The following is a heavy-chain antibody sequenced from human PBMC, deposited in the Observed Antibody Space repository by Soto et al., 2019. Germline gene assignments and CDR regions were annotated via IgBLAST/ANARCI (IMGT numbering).Heavy chain of an antibody. CDR3: ASDRGTTQLWLNAFDI. CDR2: IYNGGST. CDR1: GGHVSSSHW. V-gene: IGHV4-4*02. J-gene: IGHJ3*02. Sequence: QMRLQESGPGLVKPSGTLSLTCAVSGGHVSSSHWWSWVRQPPGKGLEWIGEIYNGGSTDYSPSLKIRATISIDVSKTRSCLRLPSVAAADTAMYYCASDRGTTQLWLNAFDIWGQGTMVTVSS. D-gene: IGHD5-18*01.